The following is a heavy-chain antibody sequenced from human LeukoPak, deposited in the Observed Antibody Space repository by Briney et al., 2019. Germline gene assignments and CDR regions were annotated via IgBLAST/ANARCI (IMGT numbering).Heavy chain of an antibody. CDR2: IYTSGST. CDR1: GGSISSYY. D-gene: IGHD6-19*01. Sequence: PSETLSLTCTVSGGSISSYYWSWIQQPAGKGLEWIGRIYTSGSTNYNPSLKSRVTMSVDTYKNQFSLKLSSVTAADTAVYYCARDWGMAGTGNWFDPWGQGTLVTVSS. V-gene: IGHV4-4*07. CDR3: ARDWGMAGTGNWFDP. J-gene: IGHJ5*02.